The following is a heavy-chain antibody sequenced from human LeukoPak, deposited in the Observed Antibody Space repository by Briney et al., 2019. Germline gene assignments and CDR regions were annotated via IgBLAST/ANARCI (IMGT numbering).Heavy chain of an antibody. V-gene: IGHV3-21*01. D-gene: IGHD2-15*01. CDR2: ISSGSSYI. Sequence: GSLRLSCADSGFTFSSYSMSWGRQAPGKGVEWGSSISSGSSYIYYADSVKGRFTISRDNAKNSLYLQMNSLGAEDTAVYYWARDGPCGMKFLTDYWGQGTLVTVSS. CDR3: ARDGPCGMKFLTDY. J-gene: IGHJ4*02. CDR1: GFTFSSYS.